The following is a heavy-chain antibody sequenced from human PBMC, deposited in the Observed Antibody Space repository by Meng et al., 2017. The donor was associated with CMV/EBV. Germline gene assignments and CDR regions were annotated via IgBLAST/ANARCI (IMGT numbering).Heavy chain of an antibody. D-gene: IGHD2-2*03. Sequence: GESLKISCAASGFTFSSYAMHWVRQAPGKGLEWVAVISYDGSNKYYADSVKGRFTISRDNSKNTLYLQMNSLRAEDTAVYYCARRVDIVVVPATMYYYYGMDVWGQGTTVTVSS. CDR3: ARRVDIVVVPATMYYYYGMDV. CDR2: ISYDGSNK. V-gene: IGHV3-30-3*01. CDR1: GFTFSSYA. J-gene: IGHJ6*02.